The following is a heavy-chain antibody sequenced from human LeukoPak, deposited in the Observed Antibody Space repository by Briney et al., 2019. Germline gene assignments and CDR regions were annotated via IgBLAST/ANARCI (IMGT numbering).Heavy chain of an antibody. J-gene: IGHJ5*02. CDR3: ASRKCLGWFDP. CDR1: GYIFTTYD. D-gene: IGHD7-27*01. Sequence: GASVKVSCKASGYIFTTYDIGWVRQATGQGLERMGWLNPNSGNAGYAQKFQGRVTISRNTSMSTAYMELSSLRSADTAIYYCASRKCLGWFDPWGQGTLVTVSS. CDR2: LNPNSGNA. V-gene: IGHV1-8*03.